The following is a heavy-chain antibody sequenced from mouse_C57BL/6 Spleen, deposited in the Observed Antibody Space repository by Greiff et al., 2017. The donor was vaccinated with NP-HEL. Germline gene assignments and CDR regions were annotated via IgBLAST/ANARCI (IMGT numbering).Heavy chain of an antibody. CDR1: GYTFTDYE. CDR2: IDPETGGT. CDR3: TSLLLRYYFDY. V-gene: IGHV1-15*01. Sequence: VKLQESGAELVRPGASVTLSCKASGYTFTDYEMHWVKQTPVHGLEWIGAIDPETGGTAYNQKFKGKAILTADKSSSTAYMELRSLTSEDSAVYYCTSLLLRYYFDYWGQGTTLTVSS. J-gene: IGHJ2*01. D-gene: IGHD1-1*01.